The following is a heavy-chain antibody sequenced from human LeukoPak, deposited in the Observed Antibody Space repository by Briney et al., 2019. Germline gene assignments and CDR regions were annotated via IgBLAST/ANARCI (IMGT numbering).Heavy chain of an antibody. CDR3: ARGRIAAAYHGGPDY. CDR1: GFTFSSYS. Sequence: GGSLRLSCVASGFTFSSYSMDWVRQAPGKGLEWVSSISSSSSYIYYADSVKGRFTISRDNARNSLYLQMNSLRAEDTAVYYCARGRIAAAYHGGPDYWGQGTLVTVST. CDR2: ISSSSSYI. D-gene: IGHD6-13*01. V-gene: IGHV3-21*01. J-gene: IGHJ4*02.